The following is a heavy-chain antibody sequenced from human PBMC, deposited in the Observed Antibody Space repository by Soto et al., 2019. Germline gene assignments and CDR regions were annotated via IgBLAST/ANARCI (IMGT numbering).Heavy chain of an antibody. Sequence: QPGGSLRLSCAASGFTFSSYEMNWVRQAPGKGLEWASYISSSGSTIYYADSVKGRFTISRDNAKNSLYLQMNSLRAEDTAVYYCARGSINYYGMDVWGQGTTVTVSS. D-gene: IGHD5-12*01. CDR2: ISSSGSTI. CDR1: GFTFSSYE. CDR3: ARGSINYYGMDV. J-gene: IGHJ6*02. V-gene: IGHV3-48*03.